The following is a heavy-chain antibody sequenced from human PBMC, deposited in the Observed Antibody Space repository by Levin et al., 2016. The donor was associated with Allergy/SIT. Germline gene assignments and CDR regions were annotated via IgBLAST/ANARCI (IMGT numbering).Heavy chain of an antibody. V-gene: IGHV3-7*03. CDR3: AREAGSTIFGVVTKYGMDV. J-gene: IGHJ6*02. Sequence: WIRQPPGKGLEWVANIKRDGSDKYYVDSVKGRFTISRDNAKNSLYLQMNSRRAEDTAVYYCAREAGSTIFGVVTKYGMDVWGQGTTVTVSS. CDR2: IKRDGSDK. D-gene: IGHD3-3*01.